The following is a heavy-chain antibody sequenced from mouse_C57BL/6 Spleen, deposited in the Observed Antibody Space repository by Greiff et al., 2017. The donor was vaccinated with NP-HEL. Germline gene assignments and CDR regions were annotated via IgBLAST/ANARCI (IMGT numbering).Heavy chain of an antibody. CDR2: IYPGDGDT. V-gene: IGHV1-80*01. CDR1: GYAFSSYW. Sequence: QVHVKQSGAELVKPGASVKISCKASGYAFSSYWMNWVKQRPGKGLEWIGQIYPGDGDTNYNGKFKGKATLTADKSSSTAYMQLSSLTSEDSAVYFCASPDYSNYVFAYWGQGTLVTVSA. J-gene: IGHJ3*01. D-gene: IGHD2-5*01. CDR3: ASPDYSNYVFAY.